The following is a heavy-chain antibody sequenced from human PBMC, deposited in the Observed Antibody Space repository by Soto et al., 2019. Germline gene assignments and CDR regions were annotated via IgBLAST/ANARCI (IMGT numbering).Heavy chain of an antibody. Sequence: SVKVSCKASGGTFSSYAISWVRQAPGQGLEWMGGIIPIFGTANYAQKFQGKATMTTDTSTSTAYMELRSLRSDDTAVYYCARLVEYCSSTSCLGGSNWFDPWGQGTLVTVSS. CDR1: GGTFSSYA. CDR2: IIPIFGTA. J-gene: IGHJ5*02. CDR3: ARLVEYCSSTSCLGGSNWFDP. V-gene: IGHV1-69*05. D-gene: IGHD2-2*01.